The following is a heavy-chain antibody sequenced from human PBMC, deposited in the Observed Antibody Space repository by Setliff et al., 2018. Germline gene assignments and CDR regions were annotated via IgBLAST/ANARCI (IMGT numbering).Heavy chain of an antibody. J-gene: IGHJ4*02. CDR1: GYVFSAYY. Sequence: ASVKVSCKASGYVFSAYYIYWVRQAPGQGLEWMGWINPNNGGTNYAPKFQGSVTMTRDTSTSTFYMELSSLRSEDTAVYYCARGVGAMGDYWGQGTLVTVSS. V-gene: IGHV1-2*02. CDR3: ARGVGAMGDY. D-gene: IGHD1-26*01. CDR2: INPNNGGT.